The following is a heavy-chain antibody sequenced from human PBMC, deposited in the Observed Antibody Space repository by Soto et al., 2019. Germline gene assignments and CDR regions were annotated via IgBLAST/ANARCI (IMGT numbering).Heavy chain of an antibody. Sequence: KPSETLSLTCAVFGGSFSGYAWTWIRQPPGKGLEWIGEINHSGISNYNPSLTSRVTISIDTSKNQFSLKLSSVTAADTALYYCARRPSPDILIVPAAYFDYWGQGALVTVSS. CDR3: ARRPSPDILIVPAAYFDY. CDR2: INHSGIS. J-gene: IGHJ4*02. CDR1: GGSFSGYA. D-gene: IGHD2-2*01. V-gene: IGHV4-34*01.